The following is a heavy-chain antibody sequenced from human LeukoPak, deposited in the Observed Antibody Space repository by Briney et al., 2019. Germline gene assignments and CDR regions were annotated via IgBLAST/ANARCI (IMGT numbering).Heavy chain of an antibody. CDR1: GFTFNSYA. Sequence: GGSLRLSCAASGFTFNSYALSWVRQAPGKGLEWVSAISGNDDNKYYADSVKGRFTISRDISKNTLYLQMNSLRAEDTAVYYCARFGGSPIAVAGKTFDYWGQGTLVTVSS. J-gene: IGHJ4*02. V-gene: IGHV3-23*01. CDR2: ISGNDDNK. CDR3: ARFGGSPIAVAGKTFDY. D-gene: IGHD6-19*01.